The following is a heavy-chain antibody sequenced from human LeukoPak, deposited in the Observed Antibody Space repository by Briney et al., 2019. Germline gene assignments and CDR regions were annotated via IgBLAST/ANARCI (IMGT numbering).Heavy chain of an antibody. D-gene: IGHD6-19*01. Sequence: GGSLRLSCAASGFTFSDYYMSWIRQAPGKGLEWVSYISSSGSTIYYADSVKGRFTISRDNAKNSLYLQMNSLRAEDTAVYYCARDPTPFQRIAVALLDYWGQGTLVTVSS. V-gene: IGHV3-11*04. CDR2: ISSSGSTI. CDR3: ARDPTPFQRIAVALLDY. J-gene: IGHJ4*02. CDR1: GFTFSDYY.